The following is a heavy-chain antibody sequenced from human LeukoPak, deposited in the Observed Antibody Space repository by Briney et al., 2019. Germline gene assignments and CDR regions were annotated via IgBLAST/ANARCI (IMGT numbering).Heavy chain of an antibody. CDR2: ISGSGGST. J-gene: IGHJ6*02. Sequence: GGSLRLSCAASGFTFSSYAMSWVRQAPGKGLEWVSAISGSGGSTYYADSVKGRFTISRDNSKNTLYLQMNSLRAEDTAVYYCAKDPISPLSSLGYYGMDVWAKGPRSPSP. V-gene: IGHV3-23*01. CDR1: GFTFSSYA. D-gene: IGHD6-6*01. CDR3: AKDPISPLSSLGYYGMDV.